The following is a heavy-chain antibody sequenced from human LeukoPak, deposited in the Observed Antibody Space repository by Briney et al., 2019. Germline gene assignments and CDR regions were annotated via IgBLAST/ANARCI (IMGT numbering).Heavy chain of an antibody. V-gene: IGHV1-8*03. CDR3: ARRYRYSGSDYGDAFDI. J-gene: IGHJ3*02. CDR1: GYTFTSYD. D-gene: IGHD1-26*01. Sequence: ASVKVSCKASGYTFTSYDINWVRQATGQGLEWMGWMNPNSGNTGYAQKFQGRVTITRNTSISTAYMELSSLRSEDTAVYYCARRYRYSGSDYGDAFDIWGQGTMVTVSS. CDR2: MNPNSGNT.